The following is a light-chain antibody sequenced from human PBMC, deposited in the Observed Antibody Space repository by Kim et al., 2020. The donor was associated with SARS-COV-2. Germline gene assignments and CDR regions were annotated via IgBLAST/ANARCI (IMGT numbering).Light chain of an antibody. CDR2: DVS. J-gene: IGLJ2*01. V-gene: IGLV2-11*01. Sequence: PGQEDTISCTGTRSEVGGYNYVSCYQQHPGNAPRLIIYDVSRRPAGLPDRFSGSKSGNTASMTISGLQAEDEADYYCCSYAGTDVVFGGGTQLTVL. CDR3: CSYAGTDVV. CDR1: RSEVGGYNY.